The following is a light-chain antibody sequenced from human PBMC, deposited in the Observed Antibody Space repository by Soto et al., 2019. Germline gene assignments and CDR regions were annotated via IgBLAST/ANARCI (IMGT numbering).Light chain of an antibody. CDR3: QQYGSSPPDFT. Sequence: EIVLTQSPGTMSLSPGERATLSCRASQSVSSSYLAWYQQKPGQAPRLLIFGASYRATGIPDRFSCSGSGTDFTLTLSRLEPEDFSVDYCQQYGSSPPDFTFGPGTKVDIK. J-gene: IGKJ3*01. CDR2: GAS. CDR1: QSVSSSY. V-gene: IGKV3-20*01.